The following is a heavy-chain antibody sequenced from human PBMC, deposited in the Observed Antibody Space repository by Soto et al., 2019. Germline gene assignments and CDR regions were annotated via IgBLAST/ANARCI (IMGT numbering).Heavy chain of an antibody. J-gene: IGHJ6*02. V-gene: IGHV4-34*01. Sequence: LSLTCGVFSGSLTGHYWTWIRQTPGKGLEWIGEINHSGITDYNPSLKSRVTLSLDTSKNQFSLKVTALTAADTAVYYCARGKPSGYRFGPRNFFYYGMDVWGPGTAVTVSS. CDR1: SGSLTGHY. CDR2: INHSGIT. CDR3: ARGKPSGYRFGPRNFFYYGMDV. D-gene: IGHD5-18*01.